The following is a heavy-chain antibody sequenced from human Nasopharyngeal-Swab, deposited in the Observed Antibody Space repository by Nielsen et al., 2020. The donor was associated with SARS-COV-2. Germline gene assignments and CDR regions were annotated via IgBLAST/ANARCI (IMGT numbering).Heavy chain of an antibody. CDR3: AKDSGTWFGELLSGCMDV. Sequence: GGSLRLSCAASGITFSSYGMHWVRQAPGKGLEWVAVISYDGSNKYYADSVKGRFTISRDNSKNTLYLQMNSLRAEDTAVYYCAKDSGTWFGELLSGCMDVWGQGTTVTVSS. V-gene: IGHV3-30*18. J-gene: IGHJ6*02. CDR2: ISYDGSNK. CDR1: GITFSSYG. D-gene: IGHD3-10*01.